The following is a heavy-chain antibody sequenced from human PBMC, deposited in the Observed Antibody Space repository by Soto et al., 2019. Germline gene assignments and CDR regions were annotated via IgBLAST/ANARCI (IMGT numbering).Heavy chain of an antibody. CDR1: GGSISSGDYY. Sequence: SETLSLTCTVSGGSISSGDYYWSWIRQPPGKGLEWIGYIYYSGSTYYNPSLKSRVTISVDTSKNQFSLKLSSVTAADTAVYYCARELLITFGGVIDTGAFDSWGQGTMVTVSS. CDR2: IYYSGST. V-gene: IGHV4-30-4*01. D-gene: IGHD3-16*02. CDR3: ARELLITFGGVIDTGAFDS. J-gene: IGHJ3*02.